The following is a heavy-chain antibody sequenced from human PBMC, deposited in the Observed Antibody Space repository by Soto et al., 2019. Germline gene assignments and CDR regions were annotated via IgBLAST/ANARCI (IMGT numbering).Heavy chain of an antibody. CDR2: IKQDGSEK. CDR1: GFTFSSYW. Sequence: EVQLVESGGGLVQPGGSLRLSCAASGFTFSSYWMSWVRQAPGKGLEWVANIKQDGSEKYYVHSVKGRFTISRDNAKNSLYLQMNSLRAEDTAVYYCARCGLGGWFDPWGQGTLVTVSS. V-gene: IGHV3-7*01. CDR3: ARCGLGGWFDP. J-gene: IGHJ5*02. D-gene: IGHD3-16*01.